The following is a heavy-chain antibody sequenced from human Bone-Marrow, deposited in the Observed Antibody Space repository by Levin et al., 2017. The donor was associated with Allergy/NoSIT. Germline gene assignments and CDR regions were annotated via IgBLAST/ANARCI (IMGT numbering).Heavy chain of an antibody. CDR1: GFTFSSYA. D-gene: IGHD1-26*01. CDR3: ARVGVVGATTRIQPFDY. V-gene: IGHV3-30-3*01. J-gene: IGHJ4*02. Sequence: PGGSLRLSCAASGFTFSSYAMHWVRQAPGKGLEWVAVISYDGSNKYYADSVKGRFTISRDNSKNTLYLQMNSLRAEDTAVYYCARVGVVGATTRIQPFDYWGQGTLVTVSS. CDR2: ISYDGSNK.